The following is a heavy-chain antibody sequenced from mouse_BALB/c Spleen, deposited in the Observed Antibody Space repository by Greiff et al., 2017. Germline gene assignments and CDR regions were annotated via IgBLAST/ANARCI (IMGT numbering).Heavy chain of an antibody. CDR1: GYTFTDYA. V-gene: IGHV1S137*01. Sequence: VQLQQSGAELVRPGVSVKISCKGSGYTFTDYAMHWVKQSHAKSLEWIGVISTYYGDASYNQKFKGKATMTVDKSSSTAYMELARLTSEDSAIYYCARRGEPLYAMDYWGQGTSVTVSS. J-gene: IGHJ4*01. CDR2: ISTYYGDA. CDR3: ARRGEPLYAMDY.